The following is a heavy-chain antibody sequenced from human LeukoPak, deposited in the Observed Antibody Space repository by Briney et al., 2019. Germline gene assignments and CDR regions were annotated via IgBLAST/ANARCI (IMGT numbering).Heavy chain of an antibody. CDR3: ARDCSDTGCYNTAFDY. J-gene: IGHJ4*02. Sequence: GGSLRLSCAASGFTFSNNWMHWVRQAPGKGLVWVSRISRDGSSTSYADSVKGRFTISRDNAKNMLYLEMNTLRAEDTAVYYCARDCSDTGCYNTAFDYWGQGTLVTVSS. CDR1: GFTFSNNW. CDR2: ISRDGSST. D-gene: IGHD2-2*02. V-gene: IGHV3-74*01.